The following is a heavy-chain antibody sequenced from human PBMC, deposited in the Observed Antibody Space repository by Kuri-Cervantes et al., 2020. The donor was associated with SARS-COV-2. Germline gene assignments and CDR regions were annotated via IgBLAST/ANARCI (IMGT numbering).Heavy chain of an antibody. CDR2: IDPSDSYT. J-gene: IGHJ4*02. D-gene: IGHD6-19*01. Sequence: KVSCKGSGYSFTSYWISWVRQMPGKGLEWMGRIDPSDSYTNYSPSFQGHVTISADKSISTAYLQWSSLKASDTAMYYCARETSRTSGTGYYFDYWGQGTLVTVSS. V-gene: IGHV5-10-1*01. CDR1: GYSFTSYW. CDR3: ARETSRTSGTGYYFDY.